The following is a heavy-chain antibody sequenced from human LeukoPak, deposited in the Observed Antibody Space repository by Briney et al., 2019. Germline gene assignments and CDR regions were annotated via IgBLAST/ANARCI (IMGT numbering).Heavy chain of an antibody. V-gene: IGHV4-34*01. J-gene: IGHJ4*02. CDR3: ARGDTYYYDSSGYPEPLDY. Sequence: SETLSLTCAVYGGSFSGYYWSWIRQPPGKGLEWIGEINHSGSTNYNPSLKSRVTMSVDTSKNQFSLKLSSVTAADTAVYYCARGDTYYYDSSGYPEPLDYWGQGTLVTVSS. D-gene: IGHD3-22*01. CDR2: INHSGST. CDR1: GGSFSGYY.